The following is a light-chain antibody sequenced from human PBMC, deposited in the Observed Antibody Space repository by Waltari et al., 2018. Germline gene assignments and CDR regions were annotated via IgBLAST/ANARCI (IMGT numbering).Light chain of an antibody. V-gene: IGLV2-23*01. CDR1: SSDVGTYNL. Sequence: QSALTQPASVSGSPGQSITISCTGTSSDVGTYNLVTCYQHHPGKDPKLMIYESTKRPSGVFNRFSGSKSGNTASLTISGLQAEDEADYYCCSFAGSSPHVVFGGGTKLTVL. CDR3: CSFAGSSPHVV. CDR2: EST. J-gene: IGLJ2*01.